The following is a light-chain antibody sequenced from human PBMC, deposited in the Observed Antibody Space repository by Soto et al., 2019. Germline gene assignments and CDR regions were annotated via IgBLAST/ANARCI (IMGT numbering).Light chain of an antibody. CDR1: NSNIGSHT. J-gene: IGLJ1*01. CDR2: SNN. V-gene: IGLV1-44*01. CDR3: YSYGGNYYV. Sequence: QSVLTQPPSASGTPGQRVTMSCSGGNSNIGSHTVNWYQHLPGTAPTLLIFSNNQRPSGVPARFSGSKSGTSASLAISGLQSGDEGDYYCYSYGGNYYVFXTGTKVTVL.